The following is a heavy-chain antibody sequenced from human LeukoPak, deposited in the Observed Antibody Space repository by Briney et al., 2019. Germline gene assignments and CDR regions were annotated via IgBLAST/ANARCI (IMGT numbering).Heavy chain of an antibody. CDR3: ATNILVRDIINWFDP. Sequence: HRASVKVSCKTSGYTFTDSYIHWVRQAPGQGLEWMGRINPNSGDPNYPQKFQGRVTMTRDTSISTAYMELSSLRYDDTAVYYCATNILVRDIINWFDPWGQGTLVTVSS. CDR2: INPNSGDP. V-gene: IGHV1-2*06. CDR1: GYTFTDSY. D-gene: IGHD3-10*01. J-gene: IGHJ5*02.